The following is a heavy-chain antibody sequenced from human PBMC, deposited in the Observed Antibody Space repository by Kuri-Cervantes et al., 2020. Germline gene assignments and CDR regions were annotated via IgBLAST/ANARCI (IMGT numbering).Heavy chain of an antibody. D-gene: IGHD2-15*01. CDR2: IKKDGSDG. J-gene: IGHJ4*02. V-gene: IGHV3-7*01. Sequence: GESLKISCIVSGFMFSSYWMSWVRQAPGKGLEWVAMIKKDGSDGYYVDSVKGRFTISRDNVINSLFLQINSLRAEDSAVYYCAGEPRSLAYWGRGTLVTVSS. CDR1: GFMFSSYW. CDR3: AGEPRSLAY.